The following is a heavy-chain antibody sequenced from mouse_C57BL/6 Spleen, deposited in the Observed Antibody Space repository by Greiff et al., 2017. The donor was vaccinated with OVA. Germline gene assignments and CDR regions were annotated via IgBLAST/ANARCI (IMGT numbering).Heavy chain of an antibody. D-gene: IGHD1-1*01. CDR3: ARFHYYGSTFDY. J-gene: IGHJ2*01. Sequence: QVQLKQSGPELVKPGASVKISCKASGYAFSSSWMNWVKQRPGKGLEWIGRIYPGDGDTNYNGKFKGKATLTADKSSSTAYMQLSSLTSEDSAVYFCARFHYYGSTFDYWGQGTTLTVAS. CDR1: GYAFSSSW. V-gene: IGHV1-82*01. CDR2: IYPGDGDT.